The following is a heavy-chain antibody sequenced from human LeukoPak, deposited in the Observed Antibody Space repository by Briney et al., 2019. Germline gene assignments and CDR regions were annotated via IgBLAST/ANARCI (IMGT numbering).Heavy chain of an antibody. CDR3: ATNVLLWFGDDSKAFDI. V-gene: IGHV3-21*01. D-gene: IGHD3-10*01. CDR1: GFTFSSYS. Sequence: RGSLRLSCAASGFTFSSYSMNWVRQAPGKGLEWVSSISSSSSYIYYADSVKGRFTISRDNAKNSLYLQMNSLRAEDTAVYYCATNVLLWFGDDSKAFDIWGQGTMVTVSS. CDR2: ISSSSSYI. J-gene: IGHJ3*02.